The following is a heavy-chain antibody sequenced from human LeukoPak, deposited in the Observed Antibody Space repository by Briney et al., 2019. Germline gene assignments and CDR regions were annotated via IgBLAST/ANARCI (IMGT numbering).Heavy chain of an antibody. Sequence: SETLSLTCTVSGGSISSYYWSWIRQPPGKGLEWIGYIYYSGNTNYNPSLKSRVTISVDTSKNLFSLKLSSVTAADTAVYYCAKVDYYDNSGYFLFDYWGQGTLVTVSS. V-gene: IGHV4-59*01. CDR1: GGSISSYY. J-gene: IGHJ4*02. D-gene: IGHD3-22*01. CDR2: IYYSGNT. CDR3: AKVDYYDNSGYFLFDY.